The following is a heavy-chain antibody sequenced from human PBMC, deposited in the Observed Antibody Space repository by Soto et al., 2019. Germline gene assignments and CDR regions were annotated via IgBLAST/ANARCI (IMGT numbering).Heavy chain of an antibody. CDR1: GFTFSAYG. D-gene: IGHD3-10*01. CDR3: AKVGSESFYNAFFYYYYMDV. J-gene: IGHJ6*03. CDR2: ISYDGSNK. Sequence: QVQLVESGGGVVQPGRSLRLSCAASGFTFSAYGVHWVRQAPGKGLEWVAVISYDGSNKHYADSVKGRFTISRDNSKNTLYLQMNSLRAEDTAVYYCAKVGSESFYNAFFYYYYMDVWGKGPTVTVSS. V-gene: IGHV3-30*18.